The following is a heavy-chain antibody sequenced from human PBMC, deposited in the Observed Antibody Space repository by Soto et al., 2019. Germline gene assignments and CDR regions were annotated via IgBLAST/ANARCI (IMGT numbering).Heavy chain of an antibody. CDR1: GFSSSAYA. Sequence: GGSLRLSCAASGFSSSAYAMNWVRQAPGKGLQWVSGLVGNGGDRNYADSVRGRFTVSRDNSKNTLYLQMNNLRDEDTAVYYCAKDFIANNGVWEAFDMWGRGTGVTVSS. CDR3: AKDFIANNGVWEAFDM. D-gene: IGHD2-8*01. J-gene: IGHJ3*02. V-gene: IGHV3-23*01. CDR2: LVGNGGDR.